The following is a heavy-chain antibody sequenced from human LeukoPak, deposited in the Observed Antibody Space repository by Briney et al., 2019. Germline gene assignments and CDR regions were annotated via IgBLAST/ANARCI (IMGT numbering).Heavy chain of an antibody. V-gene: IGHV1-18*01. Sequence: ASVKVSCKASGYTFTSYGISWVRQAPGQGLEWMGWISAYNGNTNYAQKLQGRVTMTTDTSTSTAYMELRSLRSDDTAVYYCARDENPYYYGSGSYYWGQGTLVTVSS. CDR1: GYTFTSYG. CDR3: ARDENPYYYGSGSYY. D-gene: IGHD3-10*01. CDR2: ISAYNGNT. J-gene: IGHJ4*02.